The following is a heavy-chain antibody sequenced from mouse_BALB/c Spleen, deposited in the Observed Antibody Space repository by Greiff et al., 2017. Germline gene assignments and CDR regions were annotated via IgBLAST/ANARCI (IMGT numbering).Heavy chain of an antibody. Sequence: QVQLQQSGAELVKPGASVKLSCKASGYTFTSYYMYWVKQRPGQGLEWIGEINPSNGGTNFNEKFKSKATLTVDKSSSTAYMQLSSLTSEDSAVYYCTRPTMITTGAMDYWGQGTSVTVSS. J-gene: IGHJ4*01. CDR1: GYTFTSYY. D-gene: IGHD2-4*01. CDR3: TRPTMITTGAMDY. V-gene: IGHV1S81*02. CDR2: INPSNGGT.